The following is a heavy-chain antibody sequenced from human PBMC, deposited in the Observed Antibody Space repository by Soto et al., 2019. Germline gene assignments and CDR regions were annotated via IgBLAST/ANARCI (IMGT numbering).Heavy chain of an antibody. CDR1: GFTFNTYG. CDR3: ARPLVAPVAGPYYYGMDA. Sequence: GGSLRLSCAASGFTFNTYGFNWVRQAPGKGLEWVAVIWYDGNTKYYADSVKGRFTISRDNLKNTLYLQMNSLTAEDTAVYYCARPLVAPVAGPYYYGMDAWGQGTTVTVSS. CDR2: IWYDGNTK. V-gene: IGHV3-33*01. D-gene: IGHD6-19*01. J-gene: IGHJ6*02.